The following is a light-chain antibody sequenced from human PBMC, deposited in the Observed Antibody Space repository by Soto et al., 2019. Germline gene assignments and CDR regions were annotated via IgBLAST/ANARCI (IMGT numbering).Light chain of an antibody. J-gene: IGLJ1*01. CDR2: GNT. CDR3: QAYDGRLSCYV. CDR1: SSNIGAGYH. V-gene: IGLV1-40*01. Sequence: QSVLTQPPSVSGAPGQRVIISCSGSSSNIGAGYHVHWYQQFSGTAPKLLIYGNTNRPSGVPDRFSGSNSGTSASLAITGLQAEDGADYYCQAYDGRLSCYVFGTGTKGTVL.